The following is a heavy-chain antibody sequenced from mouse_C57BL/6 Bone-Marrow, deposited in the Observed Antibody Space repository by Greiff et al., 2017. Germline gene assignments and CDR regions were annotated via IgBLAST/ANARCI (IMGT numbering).Heavy chain of an antibody. V-gene: IGHV1-64*01. D-gene: IGHD6-1*01. CDR1: GYTFTSYW. CDR2: IHPNSGST. CDR3: AATSRVPMDY. Sequence: QVQLQQPGAELVKPGASVTLSCKASGYTFTSYWMHWVKQRPGQGLEWIGMIHPNSGSTNYNEKFKSKATLTVDKSSSTAYMQLSSLTSEDSAVYCCAATSRVPMDYWGQGTSVTGSS. J-gene: IGHJ4*01.